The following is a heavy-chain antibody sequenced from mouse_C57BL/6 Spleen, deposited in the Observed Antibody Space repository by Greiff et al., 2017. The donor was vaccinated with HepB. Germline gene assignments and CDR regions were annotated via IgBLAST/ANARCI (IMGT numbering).Heavy chain of an antibody. Sequence: EVKLVESGGGLVKPGGSLKLSCAASGFTFSSYAMSWVRQTPEKRLEWVATISDGGSYTYYPDNVKGRFTISRDNAKNNLYLQMSHLKSEDTAMYYCAREYSNYGYFDVWGTGTTVTVSS. CDR2: ISDGGSYT. V-gene: IGHV5-4*01. J-gene: IGHJ1*03. CDR1: GFTFSSYA. D-gene: IGHD2-5*01. CDR3: AREYSNYGYFDV.